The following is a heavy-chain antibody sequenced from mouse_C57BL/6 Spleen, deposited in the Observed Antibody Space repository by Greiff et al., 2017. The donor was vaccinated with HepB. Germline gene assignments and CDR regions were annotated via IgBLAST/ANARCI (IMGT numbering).Heavy chain of an antibody. Sequence: EVNVVDSGGGLVKPGGSLKLSCAASGFTFSSYAMSWVRQTPEKRLEWVATISDGGSYTYYPDNVKGRFTISRDNAKNNLYLQMSHLKSEDTAMYYCARDRVDYDVDYYAMDYWGQGTSVTVSS. CDR1: GFTFSSYA. D-gene: IGHD2-4*01. CDR2: ISDGGSYT. V-gene: IGHV5-4*01. CDR3: ARDRVDYDVDYYAMDY. J-gene: IGHJ4*01.